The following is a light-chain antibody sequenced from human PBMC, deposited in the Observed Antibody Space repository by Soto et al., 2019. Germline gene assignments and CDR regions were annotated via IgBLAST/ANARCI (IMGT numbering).Light chain of an antibody. J-gene: IGLJ1*01. CDR1: SSNIGAGYG. CDR3: QSYDSSRSYV. CDR2: GNS. Sequence: QSVLTQPPSVSGAPGQRVTISCTWSSSNIGAGYGVHWYQQLPGTAPKHLIDGNSNRPSGVPDRFSGSKSGTSASLAITGLQAEDEADYYCQSYDSSRSYVFGTGTKLTVL. V-gene: IGLV1-40*01.